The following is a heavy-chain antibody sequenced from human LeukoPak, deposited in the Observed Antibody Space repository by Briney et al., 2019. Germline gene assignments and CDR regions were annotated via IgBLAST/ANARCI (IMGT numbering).Heavy chain of an antibody. CDR1: GGSISSYY. D-gene: IGHD7-27*01. CDR3: ARTAWGYAFDI. Sequence: PWETLSLTCTVSGGSISSYYWTWIRQPPGKGLEWIGYIYYSGSTNYNPSLKSRVTISLDTSKHQFSLKLNSVTAADTAVYFCARTAWGYAFDIWGQGTMVTVSS. V-gene: IGHV4-59*01. CDR2: IYYSGST. J-gene: IGHJ3*02.